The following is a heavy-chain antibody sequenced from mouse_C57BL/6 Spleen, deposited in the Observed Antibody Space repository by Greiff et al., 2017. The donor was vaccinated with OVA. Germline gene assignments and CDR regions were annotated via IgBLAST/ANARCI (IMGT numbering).Heavy chain of an antibody. V-gene: IGHV1-72*01. D-gene: IGHD2-4*01. CDR3: ARSDYDGYYYAMDY. Sequence: QVQLKQPGAELVKPGASVKLSCKASGYTFTSYWMHWVKQRPGRGLEWIGRIAPNSGGTKYNEKFKSKATLTVDKPSSTAYMQLSSLTTEDSAVYYCARSDYDGYYYAMDYWGQGTSVTVSS. J-gene: IGHJ4*01. CDR1: GYTFTSYW. CDR2: IAPNSGGT.